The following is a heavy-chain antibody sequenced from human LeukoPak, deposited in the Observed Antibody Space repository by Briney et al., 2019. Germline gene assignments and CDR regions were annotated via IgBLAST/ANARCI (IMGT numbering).Heavy chain of an antibody. CDR1: GGSISSGGYY. D-gene: IGHD1-26*01. CDR2: IYHSGST. J-gene: IGHJ5*02. CDR3: ARYSGTYYWFDP. Sequence: SETLSLTCTVSGGSISSGGYYWSWIRQLPGKGLEWIGFIYHSGSTYYNPSLKSRVTISVDTSKNQFSLNLNSVTAADTAVYYCARYSGTYYWFDPWGQGTLVTVSS. V-gene: IGHV4-31*03.